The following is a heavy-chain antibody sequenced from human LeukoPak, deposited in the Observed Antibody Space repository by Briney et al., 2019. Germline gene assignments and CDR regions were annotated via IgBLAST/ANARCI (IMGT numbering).Heavy chain of an antibody. V-gene: IGHV3-23*01. CDR2: VIADGGNT. J-gene: IGHJ4*02. CDR3: TKRVKYGGTWDHFAD. D-gene: IGHD1-14*01. Sequence: TGGSLRLSCAASGFTFDNYRMSWVRQAPGKGLEWVSTVIADGGNTYYADSVKGRFTISRDNSKSTLILQMNSLRVEDTALYYCTKRVKYGGTWDHFADWGQGTLVTVSS. CDR1: GFTFDNYR.